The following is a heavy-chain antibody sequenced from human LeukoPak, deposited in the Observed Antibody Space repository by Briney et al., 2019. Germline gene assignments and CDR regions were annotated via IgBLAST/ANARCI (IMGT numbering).Heavy chain of an antibody. CDR3: ISPTVG. J-gene: IGHJ4*02. D-gene: IGHD3-3*01. Sequence: PGGSLRLSCAASGFTFRNNWMHWVRQGPGGGLVWISNINPDGSATHYADSVKGRFTIARDNAKNTVYLQMNSLTADDTAVYYCISPTVGWGQGTLVTVSS. CDR1: GFTFRNNW. V-gene: IGHV3-74*01. CDR2: INPDGSAT.